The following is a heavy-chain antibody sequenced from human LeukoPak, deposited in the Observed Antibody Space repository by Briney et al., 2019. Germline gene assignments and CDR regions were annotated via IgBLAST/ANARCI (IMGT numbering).Heavy chain of an antibody. CDR2: ISGSGGRT. CDR1: GFTFSSYA. CDR3: ATPPTVTRNY. Sequence: WGSLRLSSAASGFTFSSYAMSWVRQAPGKGLEWVSSISGSGGRTYHADSVKGRFTISRDNSKNTLYLQMNSLRAEDTAVYYCATPPTVTRNYWGQGILVTVSS. D-gene: IGHD4-17*01. J-gene: IGHJ4*02. V-gene: IGHV3-23*01.